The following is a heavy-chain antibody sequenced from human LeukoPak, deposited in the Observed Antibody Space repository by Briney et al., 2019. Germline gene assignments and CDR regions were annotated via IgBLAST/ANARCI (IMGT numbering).Heavy chain of an antibody. CDR3: ASSGGSGYYTPFDY. CDR1: GGTFSSYA. D-gene: IGHD3-3*01. CDR2: IIPIFGTA. Sequence: SVKVSCKASGGTFSSYAISWVRQAPGQGLEWMGGIIPIFGTANYAQKFQGRVTITTDESTSTAYMELSSLRSEDTAVYYCASSGGSGYYTPFDYWGQGTLVTVSS. J-gene: IGHJ4*02. V-gene: IGHV1-69*05.